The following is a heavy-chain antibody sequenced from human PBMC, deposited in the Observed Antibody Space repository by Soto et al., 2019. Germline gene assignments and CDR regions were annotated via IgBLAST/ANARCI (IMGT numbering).Heavy chain of an antibody. J-gene: IGHJ4*02. CDR3: AKDGDTDMVSFVDY. D-gene: IGHD5-18*01. CDR1: GFTFSSYG. Sequence: QVQLVESGGGVVQPGRSLRLSCAASGFTFSSYGMHWVRQAPGKGLEWVAVISYDGSNKYYADSVKGRFTISRDNSKNALYLQMNSMRAEDTAVYYCAKDGDTDMVSFVDYWGQGTLVAVSS. V-gene: IGHV3-30*18. CDR2: ISYDGSNK.